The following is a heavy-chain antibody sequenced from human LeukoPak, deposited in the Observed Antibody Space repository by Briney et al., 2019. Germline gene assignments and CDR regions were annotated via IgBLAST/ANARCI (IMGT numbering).Heavy chain of an antibody. Sequence: GASVKVSCNASGGTFTSYAISWVRQAPGQGLEWMGGIIPIFGTANYAQKCQGRVTITANKSTSTAYMELSSLRSEDTAVYYCASPIAAAGTLFDYWGQGTLVTVSS. CDR2: IIPIFGTA. CDR1: GGTFTSYA. D-gene: IGHD6-13*01. CDR3: ASPIAAAGTLFDY. J-gene: IGHJ4*02. V-gene: IGHV1-69*06.